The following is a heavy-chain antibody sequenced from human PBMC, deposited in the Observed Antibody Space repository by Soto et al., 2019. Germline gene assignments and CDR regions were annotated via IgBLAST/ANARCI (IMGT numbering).Heavy chain of an antibody. V-gene: IGHV1-2*04. J-gene: IGHJ4*02. Sequence: ASVELSCKASGDTFTGYYMHWVRQAPEQGLEWMGWINPNSGGTNYAQKFQGWVTMTRDTSISTAYMELSRLRSDDTAVYYCARYINYYDSSGYSSYFDYWGQGTLVNVSS. D-gene: IGHD3-22*01. CDR1: GDTFTGYY. CDR3: ARYINYYDSSGYSSYFDY. CDR2: INPNSGGT.